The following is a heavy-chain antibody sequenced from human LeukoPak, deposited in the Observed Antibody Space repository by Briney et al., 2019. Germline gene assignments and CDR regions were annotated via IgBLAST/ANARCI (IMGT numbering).Heavy chain of an antibody. D-gene: IGHD3-3*01. CDR3: ASLRFLEWLLFLGDY. CDR2: IRYDGSNE. CDR1: GITFNSYG. V-gene: IGHV3-30*02. Sequence: PGGSLRLSCAASGITFNSYGMHWVRQAPDKGLGWVAFIRYDGSNEYYADSVKGRFTISRDNSKNMLYLQMNSLRGEDTAVYYCASLRFLEWLLFLGDYWGQGTLVTVSS. J-gene: IGHJ4*02.